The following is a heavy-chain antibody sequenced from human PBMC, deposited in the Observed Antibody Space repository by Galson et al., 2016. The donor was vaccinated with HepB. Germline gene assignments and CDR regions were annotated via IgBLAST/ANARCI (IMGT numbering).Heavy chain of an antibody. J-gene: IGHJ4*02. D-gene: IGHD3-10*01. V-gene: IGHV3-7*01. CDR1: TFAFSRTW. Sequence: SLRLSCATTTFAFSRTWMTWVRQAPGKGLEWVANINHDGSEIHYVDSVKGRFTFSRDNAKNTLYLEMNSLRAEDTALYFCVRNWNYYSSGSYLDSWGQGTQVTVSS. CDR3: VRNWNYYSSGSYLDS. CDR2: INHDGSEI.